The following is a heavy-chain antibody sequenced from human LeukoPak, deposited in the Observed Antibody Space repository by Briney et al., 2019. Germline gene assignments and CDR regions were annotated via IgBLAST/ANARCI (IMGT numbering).Heavy chain of an antibody. CDR1: GFTFSSYA. D-gene: IGHD3-22*01. CDR2: ISGSGGST. CDR3: ANPTLLGVITGDAFDI. V-gene: IGHV3-23*01. Sequence: GGSLRLSCAASGFTFSSYAMSWVRQAPGKGLEWVSAISGSGGSTYYADSVKGRFTISRDNSKNTLYLQMNSLRAEDTAVYYCANPTLLGVITGDAFDIWGQGTMVTVSS. J-gene: IGHJ3*02.